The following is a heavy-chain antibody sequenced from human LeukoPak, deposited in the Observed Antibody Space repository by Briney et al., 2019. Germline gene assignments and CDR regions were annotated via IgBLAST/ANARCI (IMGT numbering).Heavy chain of an antibody. CDR1: GGSISSYY. J-gene: IGHJ4*02. Sequence: PSETLSLTCTVSGGSISSYYWTWIRQPPGKGLEWIGYIYDSGSTNYNPSLKSRVTILLDTSKNQFSLKLSSVTAADTAVYYCARRRASGFGELFDYWGQGTLVTVSS. CDR3: ARRRASGFGELFDY. V-gene: IGHV4-59*08. D-gene: IGHD3-10*01. CDR2: IYDSGST.